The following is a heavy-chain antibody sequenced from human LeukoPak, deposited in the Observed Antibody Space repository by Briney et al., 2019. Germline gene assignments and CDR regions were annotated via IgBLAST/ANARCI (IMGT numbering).Heavy chain of an antibody. CDR1: GFTFSSYW. Sequence: NPGGSLRLSCAASGFTFSSYWMSWVRQAPGKGLEWVANIKQDGSEKYYVDSVKGRFTISRDNAENSLYLQMNSLRAEDRAVYYCARDPGGWYPYYFDYWGQGTLVTVSS. V-gene: IGHV3-7*03. J-gene: IGHJ4*02. D-gene: IGHD6-19*01. CDR3: ARDPGGWYPYYFDY. CDR2: IKQDGSEK.